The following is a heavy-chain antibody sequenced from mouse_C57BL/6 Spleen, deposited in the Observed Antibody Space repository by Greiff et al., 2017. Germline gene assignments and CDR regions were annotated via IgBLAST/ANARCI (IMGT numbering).Heavy chain of an antibody. Sequence: QVQLKQPGAELVKPGASVKMSCKASGYTFTSYWITWVKQRPVHGLEWIGAIDPETGGTAYNQKFKGKAILTADKSSSTAYMELRSLTSEDSAVYYCTRGGFDYWGQGTTLTVSS. CDR2: IDPETGGT. J-gene: IGHJ2*01. V-gene: IGHV1-15*01. CDR1: GYTFTSYW. CDR3: TRGGFDY.